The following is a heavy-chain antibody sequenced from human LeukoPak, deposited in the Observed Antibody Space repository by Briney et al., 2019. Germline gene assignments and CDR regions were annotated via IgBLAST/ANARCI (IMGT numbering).Heavy chain of an antibody. D-gene: IGHD3-10*01. V-gene: IGHV1-69*05. CDR1: GGTFNTNG. Sequence: GASVKVSCKASGGTFNTNGITWVRQAPGAGLEWLGGIIPALRTANFAPKFQGRVTMTTDESTTTVYMELTSLRSEDTAMYFRARERLPRGGDYWYFDIWGRGNLVTVSS. J-gene: IGHJ2*01. CDR3: ARERLPRGGDYWYFDI. CDR2: IIPALRTA.